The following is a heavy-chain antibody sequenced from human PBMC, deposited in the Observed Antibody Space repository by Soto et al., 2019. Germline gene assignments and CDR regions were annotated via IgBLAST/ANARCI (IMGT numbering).Heavy chain of an antibody. J-gene: IGHJ6*02. CDR1: GGSFSGYY. V-gene: IGHV4-34*01. CDR3: ARRRITIFRVVIIEGMDV. Sequence: SETLSLTXAVYGGSFSGYYWSWIRQPPGKGLEWIGEINHSGSTNYNPSLKSRVTISVDTSKNQFSLKLSSVTAADTAVYYCARRRITIFRVVIIEGMDVWGQGTTVTVS. D-gene: IGHD3-3*01. CDR2: INHSGST.